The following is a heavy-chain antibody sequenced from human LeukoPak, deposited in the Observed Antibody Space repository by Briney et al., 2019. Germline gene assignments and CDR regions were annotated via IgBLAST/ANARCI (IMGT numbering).Heavy chain of an antibody. Sequence: GGSLRLSCEVSGFTFSSYHMNWVRQAPGKGLEWVSSIGSSGSYIYYADSLTGRFTISRDNAKNSLYLQMNSLRAEDTAMYYCARRATTERGHSYGLDFWGQGTLVAVSS. V-gene: IGHV3-21*01. CDR3: ARRATTERGHSYGLDF. D-gene: IGHD5-18*01. J-gene: IGHJ4*02. CDR1: GFTFSSYH. CDR2: IGSSGSYI.